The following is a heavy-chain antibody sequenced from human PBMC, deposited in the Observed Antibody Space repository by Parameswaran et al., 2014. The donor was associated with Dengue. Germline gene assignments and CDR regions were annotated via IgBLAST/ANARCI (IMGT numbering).Heavy chain of an antibody. J-gene: IGHJ6*02. CDR3: ARDLLQGGAAAGLYYYYAMDV. V-gene: IGHV1-69*01. D-gene: IGHD6-13*01. Sequence: WVRQAPGQGLEWMGGFIPLFGTAIYAQKFKDRVSITADDSTSTAYMELTSLRSEDTAVYYCARDLLQGGAAAGLYYYYAMDVWGQGTTVTVSS. CDR2: FIPLFGTA.